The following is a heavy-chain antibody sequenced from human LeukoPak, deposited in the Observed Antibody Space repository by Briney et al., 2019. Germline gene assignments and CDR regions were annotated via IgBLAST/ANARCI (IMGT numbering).Heavy chain of an antibody. CDR3: ARESPYIVVVVAATRYYYGMDV. CDR1: GYIFTNYP. V-gene: IGHV1-69*13. D-gene: IGHD2-15*01. Sequence: SVKVFCKASGYIFTNYPMNWVRQAPGQGLEWMGGIIPIFGTANYAQKFQGRVTITADESTSTAYMELSSLRSEDTAVYYCARESPYIVVVVAATRYYYGMDVWGQGTTVTVSS. J-gene: IGHJ6*02. CDR2: IIPIFGTA.